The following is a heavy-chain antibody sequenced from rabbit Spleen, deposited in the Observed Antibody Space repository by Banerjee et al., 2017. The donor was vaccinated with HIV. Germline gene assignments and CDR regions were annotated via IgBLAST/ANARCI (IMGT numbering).Heavy chain of an antibody. Sequence: QSLEESGGDLVKPGASLTLTCTASGFSFSGNFYMFWVRQAPGKGLEWIASIYAGSSGSTYYASWAKGRFTISKTSSTTVTLQMTSLTAADTATYFCARDLAIVIGWNLGLWGQGTLVTVS. CDR2: IYAGSSGST. V-gene: IGHV1S40*01. CDR3: ARDLAIVIGWNLGL. CDR1: GFSFSGNFY. J-gene: IGHJ3*01. D-gene: IGHD6-1*01.